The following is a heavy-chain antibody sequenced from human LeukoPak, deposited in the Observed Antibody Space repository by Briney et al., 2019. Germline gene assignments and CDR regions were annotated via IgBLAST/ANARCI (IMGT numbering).Heavy chain of an antibody. V-gene: IGHV4-59*08. CDR2: FFYTGTT. D-gene: IGHD3/OR15-3a*01. Sequence: SETLSLTCSVSGDSLSIYYWNWLRQSPGKGLEWIGYFFYTGTTSYNPSLKSRVNMSVDKSKNLVSLTLRSVTAADTAVYYCARRTYHCHGLDVWGPGTTVIVSS. CDR3: ARRTYHCHGLDV. J-gene: IGHJ6*02. CDR1: GDSLSIYY.